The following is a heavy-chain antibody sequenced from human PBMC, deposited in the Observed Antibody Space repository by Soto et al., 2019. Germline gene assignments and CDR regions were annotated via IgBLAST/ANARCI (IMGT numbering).Heavy chain of an antibody. Sequence: GASVKVSCKASGYTFTSYGISWVRQAPGQGLEWMGWISAYNGNTNYAQKLQGRVTMTTDTSTSTAYMELRSLRSDDTAVYYCARDYAGADSRSGTKRYYYYYGMDVWGQGTTVTVSS. V-gene: IGHV1-18*01. J-gene: IGHJ6*02. CDR1: GYTFTSYG. D-gene: IGHD6-13*01. CDR2: ISAYNGNT. CDR3: ARDYAGADSRSGTKRYYYYYGMDV.